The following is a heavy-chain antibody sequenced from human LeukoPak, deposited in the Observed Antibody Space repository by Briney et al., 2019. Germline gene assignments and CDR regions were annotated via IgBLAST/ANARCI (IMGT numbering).Heavy chain of an antibody. CDR3: AKTTAGYSSGRFPGWPVDY. V-gene: IGHV3-23*01. CDR1: GFTFNNYA. CDR2: ISGSAGST. J-gene: IGHJ4*02. D-gene: IGHD6-19*01. Sequence: GGSLRLSCGASGFTFNNYAVSWVRQAPGKGLEWVSAISGSAGSTYYADSVKGRFTISRDNSKNTVYLQMSSLTTEDTAVYYCAKTTAGYSSGRFPGWPVDYWGQGTLVSVSS.